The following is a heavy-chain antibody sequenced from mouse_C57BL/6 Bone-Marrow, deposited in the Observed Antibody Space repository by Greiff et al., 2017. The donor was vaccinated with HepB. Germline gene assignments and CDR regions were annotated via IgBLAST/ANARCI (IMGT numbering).Heavy chain of an antibody. CDR2: ISDGGSYT. D-gene: IGHD1-1*01. V-gene: IGHV5-4*01. CDR1: GFTFSSYA. CDR3: ASTVVGYFDV. Sequence: EVQRVESGGGLVKPGGSLKLSCAASGFTFSSYAMSWVRQTPEKRLEWVATISDGGSYTYYPDNVKGRITISRDNAKNNLYLQMSHLKSEDTAMYYCASTVVGYFDVWGTGTTVTVSS. J-gene: IGHJ1*03.